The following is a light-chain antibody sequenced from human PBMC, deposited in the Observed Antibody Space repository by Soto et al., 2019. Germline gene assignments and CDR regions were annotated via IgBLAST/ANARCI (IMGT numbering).Light chain of an antibody. V-gene: IGKV1-39*01. J-gene: IGKJ2*01. CDR3: QQSYSNMYT. CDR1: QTISRY. Sequence: DIPMTQSPSSLSASVGDKVTITCRASQTISRYLNWYRQKPGKAPELLIYATSTLQSGVPSRFSGSGSGTDFTLTITSLQAEDFATYYCQQSYSNMYTFGQGTKLEIK. CDR2: ATS.